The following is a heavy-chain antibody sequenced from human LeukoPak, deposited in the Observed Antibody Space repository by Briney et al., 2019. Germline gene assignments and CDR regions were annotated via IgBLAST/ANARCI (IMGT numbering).Heavy chain of an antibody. CDR3: ASRLRFLEWFDIPNFDY. D-gene: IGHD3-3*01. J-gene: IGHJ4*02. CDR1: GFTFSSYA. Sequence: GSLRLSCAASGFTFSSYAMSWVRQAPGKGLEWIGSIYYSGSTYYNPSLKSRVTISVDTSKNQFSLKLSSVTAADTAVYYCASRLRFLEWFDIPNFDYWGQGTLVTVSS. V-gene: IGHV4-39*01. CDR2: IYYSGST.